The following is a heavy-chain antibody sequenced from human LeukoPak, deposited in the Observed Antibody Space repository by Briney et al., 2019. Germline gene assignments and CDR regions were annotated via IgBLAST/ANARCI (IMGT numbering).Heavy chain of an antibody. CDR2: IYYSGST. CDR1: GGSISSSSYY. D-gene: IGHD3-22*01. CDR3: ARTLNDDYDSSGYPIDY. Sequence: PSETLSLTCTVSGGSISSSSYYWGWLRQPPGKGLEWIGSIYYSGSTYYNPSLKSRVTISVDTSKNQFSLKLSSVTAADTAVYYCARTLNDDYDSSGYPIDYWGQGTLVTVSS. J-gene: IGHJ4*02. V-gene: IGHV4-39*07.